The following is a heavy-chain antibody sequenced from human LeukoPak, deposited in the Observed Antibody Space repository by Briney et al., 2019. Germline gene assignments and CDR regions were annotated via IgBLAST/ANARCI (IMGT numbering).Heavy chain of an antibody. CDR3: ARDRNQLPDYYYMDV. D-gene: IGHD2-2*01. CDR1: GFTFSSYS. J-gene: IGHJ6*03. V-gene: IGHV3-21*01. CDR2: ISSSSYI. Sequence: GGSLRLSSAASGFTFSSYSMNWVRQAPGKGLEWVSSISSSSYIYYADSVKGRFTISRDNAKNSLYLQMNSLRAEDTAVYYCARDRNQLPDYYYMDVWGKGTTVTVSS.